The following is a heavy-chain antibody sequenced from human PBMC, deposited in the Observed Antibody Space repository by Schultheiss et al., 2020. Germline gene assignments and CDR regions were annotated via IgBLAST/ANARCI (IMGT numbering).Heavy chain of an antibody. V-gene: IGHV1-46*01. CDR3: ARGYCSGGSCYREYYYYYYGMDV. Sequence: WGSLRLSCAASGFTFSSYGMHWVRQAPGQGLEWMGIINPSGGSTSYAQKFQGRVTMTRDTSPSTVYMELSSLRSEDTAVYYCARGYCSGGSCYREYYYYYYGMDVWGQGTTVTVSS. CDR1: GFTFSSYG. CDR2: INPSGGST. J-gene: IGHJ6*02. D-gene: IGHD2-15*01.